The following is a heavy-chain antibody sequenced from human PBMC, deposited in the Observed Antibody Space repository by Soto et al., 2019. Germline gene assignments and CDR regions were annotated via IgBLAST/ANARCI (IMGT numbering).Heavy chain of an antibody. CDR1: GFTFSSYS. D-gene: IGHD2-2*02. CDR3: ATAGYCSSTSCYRGYYGMDV. V-gene: IGHV3-21*01. Sequence: GGSLRLSCAASGFTFSSYSMNWVRQAPGKGLEWVSSISSSSSYIYYADSVKGRFTISRDNAKNSLYLQMNSLRAEDTAVYYRATAGYCSSTSCYRGYYGMDVWGQGTTVTVSS. J-gene: IGHJ6*02. CDR2: ISSSSSYI.